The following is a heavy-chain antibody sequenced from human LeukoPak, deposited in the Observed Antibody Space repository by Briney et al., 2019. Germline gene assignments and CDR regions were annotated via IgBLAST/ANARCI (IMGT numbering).Heavy chain of an antibody. J-gene: IGHJ4*02. CDR3: ARGVYIAAAQYAY. Sequence: PSETLSLTCTVSGGSISSYYWSWIRQPPGKGLEWIGYIYYSGTTNYNPSLKSRVTISVDTSKNQFSLELSSVTAADTAVYYCARGVYIAAAQYAYWGQGTLVTVSS. D-gene: IGHD6-13*01. CDR1: GGSISSYY. V-gene: IGHV4-59*01. CDR2: IYYSGTT.